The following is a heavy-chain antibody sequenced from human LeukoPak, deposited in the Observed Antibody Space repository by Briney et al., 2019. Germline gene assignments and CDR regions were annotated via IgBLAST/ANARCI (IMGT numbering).Heavy chain of an antibody. D-gene: IGHD1-7*01. Sequence: GGSLRLSCAPSGFTFSSYTMNRVRQAPGKGLEWVSSISSSRSYINYADSVKGRFTISRDNAKNSLYLQMSSLRADDTAVYFCARDPELTSTAFDIWGQGTMVTVSS. V-gene: IGHV3-21*01. CDR3: ARDPELTSTAFDI. J-gene: IGHJ3*02. CDR1: GFTFSSYT. CDR2: ISSSRSYI.